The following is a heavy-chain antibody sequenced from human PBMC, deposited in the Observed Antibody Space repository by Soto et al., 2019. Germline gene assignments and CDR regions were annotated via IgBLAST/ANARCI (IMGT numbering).Heavy chain of an antibody. V-gene: IGHV3-49*03. CDR1: GFTFGDYA. CDR2: IRSKAYGGTT. Sequence: GVLRLSCTASGFTFGDYAMSWFRQAPGKGLEWVGFIRSKAYGGTTEYAASVKGRFTISRDDSKSIAYLQMNSLKTEDTAVYYCSRDLGIVVVIPVYWGQGTLVTVSS. J-gene: IGHJ4*02. D-gene: IGHD3-22*01. CDR3: SRDLGIVVVIPVY.